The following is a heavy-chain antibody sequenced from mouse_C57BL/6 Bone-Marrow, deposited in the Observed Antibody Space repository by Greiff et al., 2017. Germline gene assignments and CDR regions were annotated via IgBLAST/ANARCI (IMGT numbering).Heavy chain of an antibody. CDR3: ARHGYDGDYAMDY. J-gene: IGHJ4*01. V-gene: IGHV5-2*01. CDR2: INSDGGST. Sequence: EVKVVESGGGLVQPGESLKLSCESNEYEFPSHDMSWVRTTPEKRLELVAAINSDGGSTYYPATMESRLLISRDNTKNTLYLQMSSLRSEDTALYYCARHGYDGDYAMDYWGQGTSVTVSS. CDR1: EYEFPSHD. D-gene: IGHD2-2*01.